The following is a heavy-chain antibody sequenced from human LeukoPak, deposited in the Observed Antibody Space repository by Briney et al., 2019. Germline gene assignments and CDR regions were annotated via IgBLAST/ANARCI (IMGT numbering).Heavy chain of an antibody. CDR2: INPNSGGT. Sequence: GASVKVSCKASGYTFTGYYMHWVRQAPGQGLEWMGWINPNSGGTNYAQKFQGRVTMTRDTSISTAYMELSRLRSDDTAVYYCARERVYSSSWYLQGAYYFGYWGQGTLVTVSS. CDR1: GYTFTGYY. D-gene: IGHD6-13*01. J-gene: IGHJ4*02. CDR3: ARERVYSSSWYLQGAYYFGY. V-gene: IGHV1-2*02.